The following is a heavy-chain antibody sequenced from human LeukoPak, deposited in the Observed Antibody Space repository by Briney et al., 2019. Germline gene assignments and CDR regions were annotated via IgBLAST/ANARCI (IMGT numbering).Heavy chain of an antibody. Sequence: GGSLRLSCAPSGFTFSSYAMCWVRQAPGKGLEWVSAISGSGENTNYADSVKGRFTMSRDNSKNTLYLEMNSLRAEDTAMYYCARDGAYSYTYWGQGTLVIVSS. CDR3: ARDGAYSYTY. D-gene: IGHD5-18*01. J-gene: IGHJ4*02. V-gene: IGHV3-23*01. CDR2: ISGSGENT. CDR1: GFTFSSYA.